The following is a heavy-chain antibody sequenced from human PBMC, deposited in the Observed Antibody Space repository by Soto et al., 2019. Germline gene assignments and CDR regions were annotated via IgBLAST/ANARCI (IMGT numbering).Heavy chain of an antibody. CDR1: GGTFSSYA. CDR3: ATSSSIAARPQEDY. J-gene: IGHJ4*02. V-gene: IGHV1-69*13. CDR2: IIPIFGTA. D-gene: IGHD6-6*01. Sequence: SVKVSCKASGGTFSSYAISWVRQAPGQGLEWMGGIIPIFGTANYAQKFQGRVTITADESTSTAYMELSSLRSEDTAVYYCATSSSIAARPQEDYWGQGTLVTVSS.